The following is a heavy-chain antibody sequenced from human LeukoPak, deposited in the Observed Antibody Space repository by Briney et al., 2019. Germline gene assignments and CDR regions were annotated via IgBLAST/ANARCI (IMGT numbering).Heavy chain of an antibody. V-gene: IGHV4-31*03. J-gene: IGHJ6*02. CDR2: IYYSGST. D-gene: IGHD3-10*01. CDR3: ARVRVLAKPYYYYGVDI. CDR1: GGSISSGGSY. Sequence: SETLCLSCTVSGGSISSGGSYWSCIRQHPGKGLEWIGYIYYSGSTYYNPSLKSRVTISVDTSKNQFSLKLSSVTAADTAVYYCARVRVLAKPYYYYGVDIWGHGTMVTVSS.